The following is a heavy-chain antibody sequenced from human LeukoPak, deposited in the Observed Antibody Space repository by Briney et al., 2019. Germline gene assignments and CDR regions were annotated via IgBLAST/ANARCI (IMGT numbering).Heavy chain of an antibody. V-gene: IGHV1-2*02. J-gene: IGHJ4*02. Sequence: ASVKVSCKASGYTFTGYYMHWVRQAPGQGLEWMGWINPNSGGTNYAQKFQGRVTMTRDTSISTAYMELRRLRSDDTAVYYCAREGTGGYSYGYGYWGQGTLVTVSS. D-gene: IGHD5-18*01. CDR2: INPNSGGT. CDR3: AREGTGGYSYGYGY. CDR1: GYTFTGYY.